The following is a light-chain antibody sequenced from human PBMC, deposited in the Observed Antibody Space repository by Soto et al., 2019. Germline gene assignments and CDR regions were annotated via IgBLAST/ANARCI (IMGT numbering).Light chain of an antibody. Sequence: QSALTQPASVSGSPGQSITISCTGTSSDVGGYNYVSWYQQHPGKAPKLMIYDVSNRPSGVFNRFSGSKSGNTASLTISGLQAEDEADYYCTSYTASSTHWVFGGGTKLTVL. CDR2: DVS. CDR1: SSDVGGYNY. CDR3: TSYTASSTHWV. V-gene: IGLV2-14*01. J-gene: IGLJ3*02.